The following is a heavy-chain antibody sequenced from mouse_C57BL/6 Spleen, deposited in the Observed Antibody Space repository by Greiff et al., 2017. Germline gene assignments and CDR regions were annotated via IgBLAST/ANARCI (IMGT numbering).Heavy chain of an antibody. D-gene: IGHD3-3*01. CDR3: ARQKGWDYAMDY. V-gene: IGHV5-15*01. CDR2: ISNLAYSI. J-gene: IGHJ4*01. CDR1: GFTFSDYG. Sequence: EVKLMESGGGLVQPGGSLKLSCAASGFTFSDYGMAWVRQAPRKGPEWVAFISNLAYSIYYADTVTGRFTISRENAKNTLYLEMSSLRSEDTAMYYCARQKGWDYAMDYWGQGTSVTVSS.